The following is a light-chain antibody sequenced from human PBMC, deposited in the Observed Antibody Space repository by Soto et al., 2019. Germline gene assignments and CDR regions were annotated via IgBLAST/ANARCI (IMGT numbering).Light chain of an antibody. V-gene: IGKV1-12*01. CDR3: KQTNSFPRT. CDR1: QFINTW. CDR2: GAY. J-gene: IGKJ2*01. Sequence: VSQFINTWLAWYQQRSGEGPKLLISGAYTLESGVQSRFSGSGSGTDFTLTIAGLQPEDFATYYCKQTNSFPRTVGQGTKVDNK.